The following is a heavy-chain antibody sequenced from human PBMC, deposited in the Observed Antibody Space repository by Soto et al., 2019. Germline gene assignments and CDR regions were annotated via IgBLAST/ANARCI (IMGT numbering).Heavy chain of an antibody. CDR1: GYTFTGYY. D-gene: IGHD6-13*01. CDR3: AINIAAAGIHYYGMDV. CDR2: INPNSGGT. Sequence: ASVKVSCKASGYTFTGYYMHWVRQAPGQGLEWMGWINPNSGGTNYAQKFQGWVTMTRDTSISTAYMELSRLRSDDTAVYYCAINIAAAGIHYYGMDVWGQGTTVTVSS. V-gene: IGHV1-2*04. J-gene: IGHJ6*02.